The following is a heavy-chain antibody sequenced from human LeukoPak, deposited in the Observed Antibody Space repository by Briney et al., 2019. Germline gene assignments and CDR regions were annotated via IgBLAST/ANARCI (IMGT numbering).Heavy chain of an antibody. CDR3: AIMHPYYDGSGYWVQ. V-gene: IGHV3-23*01. CDR1: GFTFSSYA. D-gene: IGHD3-22*01. Sequence: GESLRLSCAVSGFTFSSYAMSWVRQAPGKGLEWVSRISTSGGSSSYADSVKGRFTISRDNHRNTLYMQMNSLRHEDTALYYCAIMHPYYDGSGYWVQWGQGTLVTVSS. J-gene: IGHJ4*02. CDR2: ISTSGGSS.